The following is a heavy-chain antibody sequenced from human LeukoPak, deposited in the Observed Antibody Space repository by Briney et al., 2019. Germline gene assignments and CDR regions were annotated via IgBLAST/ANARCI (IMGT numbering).Heavy chain of an antibody. CDR3: ASYGSSGYYYYYMDV. V-gene: IGHV4-30-4*08. Sequence: SVTLSLTCTVSGGSISSGDYYWSWIRQPPGKGLEWIGYIYYSGSTYYNPSLKSRVTISVDTSKNQFSLKLSSVTAADTAVYYCASYGSSGYYYYYMDVWGKGTTVTVSS. CDR1: GGSISSGDYY. CDR2: IYYSGST. D-gene: IGHD3-22*01. J-gene: IGHJ6*03.